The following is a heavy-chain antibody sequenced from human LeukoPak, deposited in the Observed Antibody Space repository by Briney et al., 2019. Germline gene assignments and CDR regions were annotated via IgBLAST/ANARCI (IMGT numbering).Heavy chain of an antibody. Sequence: GRSLRLSCAASGFTFNIYALHWVRQAPGKGLEWMAVISNDANAKHYADSVKGRFTISRDNSKNMLYLQMNSLRPEDTAVYFCARCAGAAGGRDYYSDYWGQGMLVTVSS. J-gene: IGHJ4*02. CDR1: GFTFNIYA. CDR3: ARCAGAAGGRDYYSDY. CDR2: ISNDANAK. V-gene: IGHV3-30*04. D-gene: IGHD6-13*01.